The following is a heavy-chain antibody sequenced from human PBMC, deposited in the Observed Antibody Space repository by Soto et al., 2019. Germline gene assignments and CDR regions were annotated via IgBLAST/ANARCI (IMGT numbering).Heavy chain of an antibody. V-gene: IGHV1-18*01. D-gene: IGHD2-2*01. J-gene: IGHJ5*02. CDR1: GGTFSSYA. CDR2: ISLYSDGA. CDR3: ARVVPGAEAWFGP. Sequence: ASVKVSCKASGGTFSSYAISWVRQAPGQPLEWLGWISLYSDGANYAQKFQGRVSMTTDTSTTTAYMELRSLRSDDTAVYYCARVVPGAEAWFGPWGQGTLVTVSS.